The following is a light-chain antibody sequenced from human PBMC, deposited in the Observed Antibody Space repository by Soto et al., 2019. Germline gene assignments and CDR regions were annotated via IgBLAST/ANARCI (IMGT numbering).Light chain of an antibody. CDR3: CSSAGSSTSV. Sequence: QSALTQPASVSGSPGQSITISCTGTSSDVGNYNLVSWYQQHPDKAPKLMIYEGSKRPSGVSNRFSGSKSGNTASLTISGLQPEDEADYYCCSSAGSSTSVFGTGTKVTVL. CDR2: EGS. CDR1: SSDVGNYNL. J-gene: IGLJ1*01. V-gene: IGLV2-23*01.